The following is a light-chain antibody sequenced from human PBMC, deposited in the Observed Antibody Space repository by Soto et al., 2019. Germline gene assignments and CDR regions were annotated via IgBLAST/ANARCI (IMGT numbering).Light chain of an antibody. CDR1: QSVRSN. J-gene: IGKJ5*01. Sequence: EIVMTQSPATLSVSPGERAILYFRASQSVRSNLAWYQQKPGQAPRLLIYGASTRATDIPARFSGSGSGTEFTLTISSLQSEDFVVYYCQQYNKWPAITFGQGTRLEIK. V-gene: IGKV3-15*01. CDR2: GAS. CDR3: QQYNKWPAIT.